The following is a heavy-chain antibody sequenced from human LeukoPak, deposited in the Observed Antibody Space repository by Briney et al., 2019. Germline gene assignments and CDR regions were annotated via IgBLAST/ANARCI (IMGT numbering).Heavy chain of an antibody. CDR2: ISGSGGST. D-gene: IGHD3-10*01. Sequence: GGSLGLSCAASGFTFSSYAMSWVRQAPGKGLEWVSAISGSGGSTYYADSVKGRFTISRDNSKNTLYLQMNSLRAEDTAVYYCAKAQYPNYYGSGSYYAIPFDYWGQGTLVTVSS. V-gene: IGHV3-23*01. CDR3: AKAQYPNYYGSGSYYAIPFDY. CDR1: GFTFSSYA. J-gene: IGHJ4*02.